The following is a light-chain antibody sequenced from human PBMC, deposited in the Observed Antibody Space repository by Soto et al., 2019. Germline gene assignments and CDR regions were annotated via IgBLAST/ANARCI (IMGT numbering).Light chain of an antibody. CDR1: QSVSSSY. Sequence: EIVLTQSPGTLSLSPGERATLSCRASQSVSSSYLAWYQQKPGQAPRLLIYGASSRATGIPDRFSGSGSGTDFTLTISRLEPEDFAVYYCQQHGTFGQGTKV. CDR2: GAS. J-gene: IGKJ1*01. CDR3: QQHGT. V-gene: IGKV3-20*01.